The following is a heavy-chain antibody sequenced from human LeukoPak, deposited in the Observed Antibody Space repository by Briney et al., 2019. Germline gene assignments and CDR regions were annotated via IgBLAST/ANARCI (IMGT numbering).Heavy chain of an antibody. V-gene: IGHV4-59*01. CDR2: IYYSGST. Sequence: ETLPLTCTVSGVSIRSYYGSWLRQPPGKGREWIGYIYYSGSTNYNASPETRLTIPVDDTKNKFPPKLSSVTAADTAAYYCAREIAARPMGYYYYYYMDVWGKGTTVTVSS. CDR1: GVSIRSYY. J-gene: IGHJ6*03. CDR3: AREIAARPMGYYYYYYMDV. D-gene: IGHD6-6*01.